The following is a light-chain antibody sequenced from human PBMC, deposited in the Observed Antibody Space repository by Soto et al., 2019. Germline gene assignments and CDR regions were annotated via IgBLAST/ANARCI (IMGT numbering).Light chain of an antibody. CDR1: QSVLYNSNNKNY. CDR2: WAS. CDR3: QQSYNSAWT. V-gene: IGKV4-1*01. J-gene: IGKJ2*01. Sequence: DIVLTQSPDSLAVSLGERVTINCKTSQSVLYNSNNKNYLAWYQQKPGQPPQLIMYWASTRESGVPDRFSGNGFATYFSLTFSTLQAEDLAVYYCQQSYNSAWTFGQRTRLEI.